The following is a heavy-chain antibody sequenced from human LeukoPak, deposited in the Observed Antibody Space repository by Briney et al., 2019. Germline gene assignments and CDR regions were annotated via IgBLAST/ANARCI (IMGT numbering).Heavy chain of an antibody. D-gene: IGHD2-21*01. CDR1: GFTFSTDW. Sequence: GGSLRLSCAASGFTFSTDWMTWVWQAPGKGLEWVSKIDQGGTEKHYVESVKGRFTISRDNAKNSLFLQMNSLRVNDTAVYYCAKTISDGYLGWGQGTMVTVSS. CDR3: AKTISDGYLG. CDR2: IDQGGTEK. V-gene: IGHV3-7*01. J-gene: IGHJ4*02.